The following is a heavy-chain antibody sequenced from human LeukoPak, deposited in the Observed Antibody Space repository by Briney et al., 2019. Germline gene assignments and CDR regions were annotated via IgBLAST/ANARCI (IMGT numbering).Heavy chain of an antibody. CDR3: ARNRGYALVDH. Sequence: PSETLSLTCTVSGASISSGTYYWGWIRQPPGKGLEWIGSIYYTGSTFYSPSLKSRVTISVDTSNNQFSLKLSSVTAADTAVYYCARNRGYALVDHWGQGTLVTVSS. CDR1: GASISSGTYY. D-gene: IGHD5-12*01. CDR2: IYYTGST. V-gene: IGHV4-39*01. J-gene: IGHJ4*02.